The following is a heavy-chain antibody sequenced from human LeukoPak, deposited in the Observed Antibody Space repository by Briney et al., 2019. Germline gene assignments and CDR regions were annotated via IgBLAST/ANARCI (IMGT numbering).Heavy chain of an antibody. CDR3: ARVTPDFDS. CDR1: GGSISGGGFS. J-gene: IGHJ4*02. CDR2: IYQSGRA. Sequence: SQTLSLTCAVSGGSISGGGFSWNWSRHPPGKGLEWIGFIYQSGRATYNPSLNCRVNISVDRSKNQFSVKMNSVTAADTAVYFCARVTPDFDSWGQGTLVTVSS. V-gene: IGHV4-30-2*01.